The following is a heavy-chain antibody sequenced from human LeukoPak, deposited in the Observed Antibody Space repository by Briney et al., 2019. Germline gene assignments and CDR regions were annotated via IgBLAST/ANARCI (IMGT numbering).Heavy chain of an antibody. J-gene: IGHJ4*02. CDR1: GDSFSSNSAA. CDR3: AREGRDGYNPIPRMGY. Sequence: SQTLSLTCAISGDSFSSNSAAWNWIRQSPSRGLEWLGRTYYRSKWYNDYAVSVKSRITINPDTSKNQFSLQLNSVTPEDTAVYYCAREGRDGYNPIPRMGYWGQGTLVTVSS. D-gene: IGHD5-24*01. V-gene: IGHV6-1*01. CDR2: TYYRSKWYN.